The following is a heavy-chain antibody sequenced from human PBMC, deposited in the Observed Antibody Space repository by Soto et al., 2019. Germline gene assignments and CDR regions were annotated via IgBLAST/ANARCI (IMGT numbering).Heavy chain of an antibody. J-gene: IGHJ6*02. CDR3: AKGGAIVAAGTRAYLYNAMDV. CDR1: GYTFTGYY. Sequence: ASVKVSCKASGYTFTGYYVHWVRQAPGQGLECMGWINPNSGDTYLAQRFQGRVTMNRDTSIGTAYMELRGLTSDDTAEYYCAKGGAIVAAGTRAYLYNAMDVWGQGTTVTVSS. V-gene: IGHV1-2*02. CDR2: INPNSGDT. D-gene: IGHD1-26*01.